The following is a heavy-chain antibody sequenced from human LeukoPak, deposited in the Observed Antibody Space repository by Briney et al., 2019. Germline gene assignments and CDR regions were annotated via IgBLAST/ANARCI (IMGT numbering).Heavy chain of an antibody. CDR3: AHGTAPDPDYSDSSGYYYYFDP. CDR1: GFLLSSNGVA. Sequence: SGPTLVKPTQTLTLTCTFSGFLLSSNGVAVGWVRQSPGKALEWLALIDWNDDKRYSPSLQSRLTITKDTSKNQVVLTMTNMDPVDTATYFCAHGTAPDPDYSDSSGYYYYFDPWGQGTLVTVSS. V-gene: IGHV2-5*01. J-gene: IGHJ5*02. CDR2: IDWNDDK. D-gene: IGHD3-22*01.